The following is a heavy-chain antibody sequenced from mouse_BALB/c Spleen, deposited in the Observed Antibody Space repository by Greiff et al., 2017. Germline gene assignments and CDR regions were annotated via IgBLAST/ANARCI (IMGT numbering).Heavy chain of an antibody. CDR2: IDPENGDT. V-gene: IGHV14-4*02. CDR1: GFNINDYY. J-gene: IGHJ3*01. D-gene: IGHD2-1*01. Sequence: EVKLMESGAELVRPGASVKLSCTASGFNINDYYMHWVKQRPEQGLEWIGWIDPENGDTEYAPKFQGKATMTADTSSNTAYLQLSSLTSEDTAVYYCNADGNYGAYWGQGTLVTVSA. CDR3: NADGNYGAY.